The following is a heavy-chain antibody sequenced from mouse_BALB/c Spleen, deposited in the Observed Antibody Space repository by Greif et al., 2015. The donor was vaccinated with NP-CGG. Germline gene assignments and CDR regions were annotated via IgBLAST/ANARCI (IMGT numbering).Heavy chain of an antibody. V-gene: IGHV1-26*01. CDR1: GYTFTDYN. D-gene: IGHD6-1*01. Sequence: EVHLVESGPELVKPGASVKMSCKASGYTFTDYNMKWVKQSHGQSLEWIGDINLNNGGTGYNQKFKGKATLTVDKSSSTAYMQLNSLTSEDSAVYYCARDSDWYFDVWGAGTTVTVSS. CDR2: INLNNGGT. J-gene: IGHJ1*01. CDR3: ARDSDWYFDV.